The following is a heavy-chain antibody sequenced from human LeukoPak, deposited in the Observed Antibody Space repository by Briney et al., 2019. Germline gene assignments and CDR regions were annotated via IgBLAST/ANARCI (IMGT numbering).Heavy chain of an antibody. V-gene: IGHV3-7*01. CDR1: GFTFSSYA. Sequence: GGSLRLSCAASGFTFSSYAMSWVRQAPGKGLEWVANINEHGGDMYYVGSVKGRFTISRDNAKNSLYLQMNSLRADDTAVYYCARDLFTEGEDYWGQGTLVTVSS. CDR3: ARDLFTEGEDY. J-gene: IGHJ4*02. D-gene: IGHD3-16*01. CDR2: INEHGGDM.